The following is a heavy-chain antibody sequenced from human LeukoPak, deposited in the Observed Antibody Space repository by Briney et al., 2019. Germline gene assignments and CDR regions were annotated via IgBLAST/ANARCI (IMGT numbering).Heavy chain of an antibody. CDR1: GFTFSTYS. J-gene: IGHJ6*04. Sequence: GGSLRVSCAASGFTFSTYSMNWVRQAPGKGLEWVSYISSSSGPIYYADSVKGRFTISRDNAKNSLYLQMNSLRAEDTAVYYCAELGITMIGGVWGKGTTVTTSS. CDR2: ISSSSGPI. D-gene: IGHD3-10*02. CDR3: AELGITMIGGV. V-gene: IGHV3-48*04.